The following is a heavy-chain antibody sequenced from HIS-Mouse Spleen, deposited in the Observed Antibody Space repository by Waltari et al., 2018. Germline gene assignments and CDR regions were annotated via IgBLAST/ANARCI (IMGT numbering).Heavy chain of an antibody. CDR1: GGSISSSSYY. V-gene: IGHV4-39*01. CDR2: IYYSGST. Sequence: QLQLQESGPGLVKTSETLSLTCTVSGGSISSSSYYWGWIRQPPGKGLEWSGSIYYSGSTYYNPTIKNRVTISVGPSNTQFSLKLSSVTAADTAVYYCARQYYYDRSGYTLDYWGQGTLVTFSS. J-gene: IGHJ4*02. D-gene: IGHD3-22*01. CDR3: ARQYYYDRSGYTLDY.